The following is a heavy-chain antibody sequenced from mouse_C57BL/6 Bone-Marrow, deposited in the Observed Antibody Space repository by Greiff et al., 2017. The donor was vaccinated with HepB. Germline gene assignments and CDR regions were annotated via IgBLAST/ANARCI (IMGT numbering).Heavy chain of an antibody. CDR3: ATRSYYWYFDV. Sequence: VQLVESGPGLVQPSQSLSITCTVSGFSLTSYGVHWVRQSPGKGLEWLGVIWSGGSTDYNAAFISRLSISKDNSKSQVFFKMNSLQADDTAIYYCATRSYYWYFDVWGTGTTVTVSS. V-gene: IGHV2-2*01. CDR2: IWSGGST. J-gene: IGHJ1*03. D-gene: IGHD1-1*01. CDR1: GFSLTSYG.